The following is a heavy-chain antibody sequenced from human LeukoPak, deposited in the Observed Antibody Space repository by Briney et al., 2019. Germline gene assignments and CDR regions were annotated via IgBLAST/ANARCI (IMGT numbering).Heavy chain of an antibody. CDR3: ARGRIAAAPDY. J-gene: IGHJ4*02. CDR2: IWYDGSNK. D-gene: IGHD6-13*01. V-gene: IGHV3-33*01. Sequence: GGSLRLSWAASGFTFSSYGMHWVRQAPDKGLEWVAVIWYDGSNKYYADSVKGRFTISRDNSKNTLYLQMNSLRAEDTAVYYCARGRIAAAPDYWGQGTLVTVSS. CDR1: GFTFSSYG.